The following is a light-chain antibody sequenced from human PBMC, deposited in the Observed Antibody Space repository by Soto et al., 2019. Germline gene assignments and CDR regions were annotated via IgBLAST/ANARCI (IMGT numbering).Light chain of an antibody. Sequence: DIQMTQSPSTLSASVGDRVTITCRASQSISTWLAWYQQKPGKAPKLLIYKASSLESGVPSEFIGSGSGTEFTLTISSLQPDDFATYYCQQYSTYPWTFGQGTKVEI. CDR3: QQYSTYPWT. CDR1: QSISTW. CDR2: KAS. V-gene: IGKV1-5*03. J-gene: IGKJ1*01.